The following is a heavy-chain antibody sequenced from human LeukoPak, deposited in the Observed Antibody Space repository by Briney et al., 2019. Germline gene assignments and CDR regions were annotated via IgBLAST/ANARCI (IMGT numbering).Heavy chain of an antibody. V-gene: IGHV1-8*01. CDR2: MNPNRGNT. CDR3: ARGFPNFGRGYRSYGMAV. J-gene: IGHJ6*02. Sequence: ASVKVSRKASGYTFTSYHINWVRQATGQGGEWMGWMNPNRGNTDYAHKFQGRVTMTRNTSISTAYMELSSLRTGDTAVYYCARGFPNFGRGYRSYGMAVWGQGTTVTVSS. D-gene: IGHD3-3*01. CDR1: GYTFTSYH.